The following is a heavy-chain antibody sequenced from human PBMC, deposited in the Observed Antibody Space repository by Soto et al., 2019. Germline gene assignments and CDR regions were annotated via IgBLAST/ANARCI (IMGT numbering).Heavy chain of an antibody. CDR2: ISAYNGNT. D-gene: IGHD2-21*02. V-gene: IGHV1-18*01. Sequence: QVQLVQSGAEVKKPGASVTVSCKASGYTFTSYGISWVRQAPGEGLEWMGWISAYNGNTNYAQKLQGRVTMTTHTYTSTAYMELRSLRSDDTAVYYCARCDFGDYYFSKAVVYWGQGTLVTVSS. CDR1: GYTFTSYG. CDR3: ARCDFGDYYFSKAVVY. J-gene: IGHJ4*02.